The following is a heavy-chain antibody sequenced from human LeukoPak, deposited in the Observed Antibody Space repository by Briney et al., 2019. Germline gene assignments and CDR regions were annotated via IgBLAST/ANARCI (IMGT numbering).Heavy chain of an antibody. D-gene: IGHD6-13*01. CDR3: AKSMRIAAAGTGVDY. CDR2: ISGSGGST. J-gene: IGHJ4*02. V-gene: IGHV3-23*01. CDR1: GFTFSSYA. Sequence: GGSLRLPCAASGFTFSSYAMSWVRQAPGKGLEWVSAISGSGGSTYYADSVKGRFTISRDNSKNTLYLQMNSLSAEDTAVYYCAKSMRIAAAGTGVDYWGQGTLVTVSS.